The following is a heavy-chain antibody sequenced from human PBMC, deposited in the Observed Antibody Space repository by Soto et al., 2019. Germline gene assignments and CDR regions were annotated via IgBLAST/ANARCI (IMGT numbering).Heavy chain of an antibody. Sequence: GASVKVSCKASGGTFSSYAISWVRQAPGQGLEWMGGIIPIFGTANYAQKFQGRVTITADESTSTAYMELSSLRSEDTAVYYCATNEGGKKLLPYYYYGMDVWGQGTTVTVSS. CDR1: GGTFSSYA. V-gene: IGHV1-69*13. CDR2: IIPIFGTA. J-gene: IGHJ6*02. CDR3: ATNEGGKKLLPYYYYGMDV. D-gene: IGHD2-15*01.